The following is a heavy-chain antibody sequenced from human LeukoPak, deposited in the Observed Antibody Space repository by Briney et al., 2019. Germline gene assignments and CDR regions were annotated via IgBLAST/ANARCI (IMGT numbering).Heavy chain of an antibody. D-gene: IGHD2-21*01. J-gene: IGHJ3*02. CDR1: GGTFSSYA. Sequence: ASVKVSCKASGGTFSSYAISWVRQAPGQGLEWMGGIIPIFGTANYAQKFQGRVTITADESTSTAYMELSSQRSEDTAVYYCATWTLRPGILWWADAFDIWGQGTMVTVSS. V-gene: IGHV1-69*13. CDR3: ATWTLRPGILWWADAFDI. CDR2: IIPIFGTA.